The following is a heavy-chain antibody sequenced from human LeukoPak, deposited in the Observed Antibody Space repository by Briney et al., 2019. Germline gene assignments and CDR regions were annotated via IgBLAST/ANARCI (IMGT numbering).Heavy chain of an antibody. CDR2: IYYSGST. J-gene: IGHJ4*02. CDR1: GGSLSSSSYY. V-gene: IGHV4-39*07. Sequence: SETLSLTCTVSGGSLSSSSYYWGWIRQPPGKGLEWIGSIYYSGSTYYNPSLKSRVTISVDTSKNQFSLKLSSVTAADTAVYYCARDFRGVFGSSWYDFDYWGQGTLVTVSS. CDR3: ARDFRGVFGSSWYDFDY. D-gene: IGHD6-13*01.